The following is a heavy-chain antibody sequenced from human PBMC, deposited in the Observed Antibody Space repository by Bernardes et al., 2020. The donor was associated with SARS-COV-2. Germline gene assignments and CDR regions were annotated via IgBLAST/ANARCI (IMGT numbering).Heavy chain of an antibody. CDR3: VTRNCSTTRCLLDY. V-gene: IGHV3-64D*08. J-gene: IGHJ4*02. CDR1: GFIFSNYA. Sequence: GGTLRLSCSASGFIFSNYAMHWVRQAPGKGLEYVSVISSDGGTTYYADSVKARFTISRDNSKNTLYLQMSSLRADDTAVYYCVTRNCSTTRCLLDYWGQGILVTVSS. CDR2: ISSDGGTT. D-gene: IGHD2-2*01.